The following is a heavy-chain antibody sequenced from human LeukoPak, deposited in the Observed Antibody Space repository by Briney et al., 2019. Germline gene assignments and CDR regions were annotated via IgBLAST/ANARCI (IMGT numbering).Heavy chain of an antibody. CDR1: GGSFSGYY. Sequence: SETLSLTCAVYGGSFSGYYWSWIRQPPGKGLEWIGEINHSGSTNYNPSLKSRVTISVDTSKNQFSLKLSSVTAADTAVYYCARGLAAALNYWGQGTLVTVSS. J-gene: IGHJ4*02. D-gene: IGHD6-13*01. CDR3: ARGLAAALNY. V-gene: IGHV4-34*01. CDR2: INHSGST.